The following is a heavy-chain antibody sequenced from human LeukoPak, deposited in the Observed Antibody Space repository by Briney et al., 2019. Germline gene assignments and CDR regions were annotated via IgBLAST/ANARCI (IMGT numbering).Heavy chain of an antibody. CDR3: ARHRSGGSQDDAFDI. CDR1: EFTFSTYW. Sequence: GGSLRLSCAASEFTFSTYWMTWVCQAPGKGLEWVADIKQDGSEKYYVDSVKGRFTISRQNAKNSLFLQMNSLRAEDTAVYYCARHRSGGSQDDAFDIWGQGTLVTVSS. CDR2: IKQDGSEK. D-gene: IGHD2-15*01. J-gene: IGHJ3*02. V-gene: IGHV3-7*01.